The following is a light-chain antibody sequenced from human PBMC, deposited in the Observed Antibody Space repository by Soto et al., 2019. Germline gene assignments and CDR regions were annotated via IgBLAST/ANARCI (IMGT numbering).Light chain of an antibody. Sequence: QSALTQPASVSGSPGQSITISCTGNSSDVGSHNFVSWYQQRPGKAPKLMIFEVTKRPSGVSSRFSASKSGNTASLTISGVQAEDEADYYCCTYACTATWVFGGGTKVTVL. J-gene: IGLJ2*01. CDR3: CTYACTATWV. CDR2: EVT. CDR1: SSDVGSHNF. V-gene: IGLV2-23*02.